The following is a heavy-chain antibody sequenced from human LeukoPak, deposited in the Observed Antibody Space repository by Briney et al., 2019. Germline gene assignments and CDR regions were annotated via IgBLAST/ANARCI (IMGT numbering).Heavy chain of an antibody. Sequence: ASVKVSCKASGYTFTSYGISWVRQAPGQGLEWMGWISAYNGNTNYAQKLQGRVTMTTDTSTSTAYMELRSLRSDDTAVYYRARSTAAYYDSSGYKWFDPWGQGTLVTVSS. CDR3: ARSTAAYYDSSGYKWFDP. CDR1: GYTFTSYG. V-gene: IGHV1-18*01. CDR2: ISAYNGNT. D-gene: IGHD3-22*01. J-gene: IGHJ5*02.